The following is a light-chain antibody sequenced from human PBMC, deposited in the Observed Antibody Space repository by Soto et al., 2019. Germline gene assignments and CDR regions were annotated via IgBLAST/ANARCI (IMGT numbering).Light chain of an antibody. CDR1: QSVSSH. J-gene: IGKJ1*01. CDR3: QQYGDSPT. Sequence: EIVLTQSTGTLSSSPGERATLSCRASQSVSSHLAWYQQRPGQAPRLLIYGASSRATGIPDRFSGSGSGTDFTLTISRLEPEDFAVFYCQQYGDSPTFGQGTKVDIK. CDR2: GAS. V-gene: IGKV3-20*01.